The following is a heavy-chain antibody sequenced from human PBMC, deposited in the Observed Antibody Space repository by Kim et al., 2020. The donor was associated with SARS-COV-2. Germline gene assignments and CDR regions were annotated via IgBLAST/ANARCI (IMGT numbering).Heavy chain of an antibody. CDR1: GGSISSYD. D-gene: IGHD3-10*01. CDR3: SRDNRGVIGGYYFDY. V-gene: IGHV4-59*01. Sequence: SETLSLTCTVSGGSISSYDLSWIRQPPGKGLEWIGYIYYSGSTNYNPSLKSRVTISVDTSKNQFSLKLSSVTAADTAVYYCSRDNRGVIGGYYFDYWGQGTLVHVSS. J-gene: IGHJ4*02. CDR2: IYYSGST.